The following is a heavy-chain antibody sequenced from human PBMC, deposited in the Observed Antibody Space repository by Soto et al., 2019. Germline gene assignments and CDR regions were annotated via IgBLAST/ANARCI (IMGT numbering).Heavy chain of an antibody. V-gene: IGHV3-30*18. CDR1: GFTFSDYG. J-gene: IGHJ6*02. Sequence: PGGSLRLSCAASGFTFSDYGIHWVRQAPGKGLEWVAVISHDGSNKYYADSVKGRFTISRDNSKNTLYLEMNSLRTEDTAVYYCAKNYFDSESYFTPAYYGVDVWGQGTTVTVSS. D-gene: IGHD3-10*01. CDR3: AKNYFDSESYFTPAYYGVDV. CDR2: ISHDGSNK.